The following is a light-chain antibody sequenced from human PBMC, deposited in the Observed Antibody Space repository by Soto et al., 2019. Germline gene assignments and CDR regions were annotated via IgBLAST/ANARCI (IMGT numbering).Light chain of an antibody. Sequence: EIVMTQSPGPLSLSPGDRATISCRASQVIGRRYLAWYHQKSGQAPRLLIYGASSRATGIPDRFSGSGSGTDFTLTISRLEPEDFGVYYCQQFGSSIPHTFGQGTKLEIK. J-gene: IGKJ2*01. CDR2: GAS. CDR1: QVIGRRY. CDR3: QQFGSSIPHT. V-gene: IGKV3-20*01.